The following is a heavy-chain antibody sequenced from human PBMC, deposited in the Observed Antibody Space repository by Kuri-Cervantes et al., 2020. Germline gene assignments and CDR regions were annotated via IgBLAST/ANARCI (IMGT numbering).Heavy chain of an antibody. Sequence: GGSLRLSCAASGFTFNSYAMHWVRQAPGKGLEWVAVISYDGSNKYYADSVKGRFTISRDNAKNSLYLQMNSLRAEDTALYYCAKDRGVRGVAIDYWGQGTLVTVSS. V-gene: IGHV3-30-3*01. CDR2: ISYDGSNK. CDR1: GFTFNSYA. D-gene: IGHD3-10*01. CDR3: AKDRGVRGVAIDY. J-gene: IGHJ4*02.